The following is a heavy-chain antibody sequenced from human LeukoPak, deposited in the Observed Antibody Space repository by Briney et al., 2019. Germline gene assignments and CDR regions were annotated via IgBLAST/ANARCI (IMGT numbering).Heavy chain of an antibody. J-gene: IGHJ5*02. V-gene: IGHV1-8*03. D-gene: IGHD3-10*01. Sequence: ASVKVSCKASGYTFTNNFMHWVRQATGQGLEWMGWMNPNSGNTGYAQKFQGRVTITRNTSISTAYMELSSLRSEDTAVYYCAIGWLRRFDPWGQGTLVTVSS. CDR2: MNPNSGNT. CDR3: AIGWLRRFDP. CDR1: GYTFTNNF.